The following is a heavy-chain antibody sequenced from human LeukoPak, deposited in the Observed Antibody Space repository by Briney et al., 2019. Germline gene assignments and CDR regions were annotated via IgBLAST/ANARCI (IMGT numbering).Heavy chain of an antibody. D-gene: IGHD4-17*01. V-gene: IGHV4-30-4*01. Sequence: SETLSLTCTVSGGSISSGDYYWSWIRQPPGKGLEWIGYIYYSGSTYYNPSLKSRVTISVDTSKNQFSLKLSSVTAADTAVYYCARVDGDYGLDYWGQGTLVTVSS. CDR1: GGSISSGDYY. CDR3: ARVDGDYGLDY. CDR2: IYYSGST. J-gene: IGHJ4*02.